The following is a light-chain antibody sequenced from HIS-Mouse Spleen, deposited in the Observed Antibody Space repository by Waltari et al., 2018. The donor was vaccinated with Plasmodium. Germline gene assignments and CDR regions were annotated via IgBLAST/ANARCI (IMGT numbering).Light chain of an antibody. J-gene: IGKJ1*01. V-gene: IGKV4-1*01. CDR1: QSVLYSSNNKNY. Sequence: DIVMTQSPDSLSVSLGERAPINCKSSQSVLYSSNNKNYLAWYQQKPGQPPRLPIYWASTRESGVPDRFSGSGSGTDFTLTISSLQAEDVAVYYCQQYYSTPWTFGQGTKVEIK. CDR2: WAS. CDR3: QQYYSTPWT.